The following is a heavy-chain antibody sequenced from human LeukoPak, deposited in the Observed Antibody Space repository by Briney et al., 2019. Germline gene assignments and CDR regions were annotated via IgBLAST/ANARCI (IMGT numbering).Heavy chain of an antibody. V-gene: IGHV3-11*01. CDR1: GFTFSDYY. J-gene: IGHJ6*02. Sequence: GGSLRLSCAASGFTFSDYYMSWIRQAPGKGLEWVSYISSSGCTMYYADSVQGRFTISRDNAKNSLYLQMNSLRAEDTAVYYCAKHRRSGYGMDVWGQGTTVTVSS. D-gene: IGHD1-14*01. CDR2: ISSSGCTM. CDR3: AKHRRSGYGMDV.